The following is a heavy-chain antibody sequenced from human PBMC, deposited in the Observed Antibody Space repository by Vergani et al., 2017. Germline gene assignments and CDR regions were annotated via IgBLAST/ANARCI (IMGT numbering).Heavy chain of an antibody. CDR1: SGSITYGAFY. CDR3: ARCFRDEGMIYGGTVENWFDP. V-gene: IGHV4-39*01. CDR2: IYYSENK. Sequence: QLQLQESGPGLVKPSETLSLTCTVSSGSITYGAFYWGWIRQSPGKGLEWIGSIYYSENKFYNPSLESRVTLSIDTTKNQFSLKLKSVTAADTAVYYCARCFRDEGMIYGGTVENWFDPWGQGTLVTVSS. J-gene: IGHJ5*02. D-gene: IGHD3-22*01.